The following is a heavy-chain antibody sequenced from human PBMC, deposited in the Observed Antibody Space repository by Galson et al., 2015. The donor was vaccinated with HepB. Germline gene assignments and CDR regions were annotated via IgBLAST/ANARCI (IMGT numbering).Heavy chain of an antibody. J-gene: IGHJ6*02. V-gene: IGHV1-18*01. Sequence: SVKVSCKASGYTFTSYGISWVRQAPGQGLEWMGWIGAYNGNTNYAQKLQGRVTMTTDTSTSTAYMELRSLRSDDTAVYYCARIVLRFLFGYYGMDVWGQGTTVTVSS. D-gene: IGHD3-3*01. CDR1: GYTFTSYG. CDR2: IGAYNGNT. CDR3: ARIVLRFLFGYYGMDV.